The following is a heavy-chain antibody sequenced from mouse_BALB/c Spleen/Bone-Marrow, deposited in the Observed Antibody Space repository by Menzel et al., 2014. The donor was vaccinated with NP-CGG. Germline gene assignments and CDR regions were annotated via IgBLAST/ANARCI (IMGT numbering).Heavy chain of an antibody. D-gene: IGHD1-2*01. J-gene: IGHJ2*01. CDR1: GYAFSAYW. V-gene: IGHV1-80*01. CDR2: IYPGDGDT. Sequence: VHLQQSGAELVRPGSSVKISCKASGYAFSAYWMNWVKQRPGQGLEWIGQIYPGDGDTNYNGKFKGKATLTADKSSSTAYMQLSSLTSEDSAVYFCTRSTATFDYWGHGTTLTVSS. CDR3: TRSTATFDY.